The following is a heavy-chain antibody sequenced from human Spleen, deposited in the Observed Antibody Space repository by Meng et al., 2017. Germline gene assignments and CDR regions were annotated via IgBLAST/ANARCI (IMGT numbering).Heavy chain of an antibody. CDR2: INTDTGNR. CDR3: ESVATVEFDY. V-gene: IGHV7-4-1*02. J-gene: IGHJ4*02. CDR1: EYILTTYS. Sequence: HVSLGQTVPALKKPEASVKAAWNASEYILTTYSMNWVRQAPGAGLEWMGWINTDTGNRTYAQGFTGRFVFSLDTSVSTAYLQISSLKAEDTAVYYCESVATVEFDYWGQGTLVTVSS. D-gene: IGHD1-1*01.